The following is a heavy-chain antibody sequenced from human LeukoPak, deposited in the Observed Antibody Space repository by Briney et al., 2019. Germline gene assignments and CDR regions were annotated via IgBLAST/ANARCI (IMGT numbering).Heavy chain of an antibody. J-gene: IGHJ4*02. V-gene: IGHV4-30-2*01. Sequence: SSETLSITCAVSGGSISSGGYSWSWIRQPPGKGLEWIGYIYHSGSTYYNPSLKSRVTISVDRSKNQFSLKLSSVTAADTAVYYCARSGGDTALLKYPYYWGQGTLVTVSS. CDR3: ARSGGDTALLKYPYY. D-gene: IGHD5-18*01. CDR1: GGSISSGGYS. CDR2: IYHSGST.